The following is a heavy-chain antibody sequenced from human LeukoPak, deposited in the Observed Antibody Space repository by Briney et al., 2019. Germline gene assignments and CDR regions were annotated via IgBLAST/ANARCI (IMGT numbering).Heavy chain of an antibody. CDR3: AREYVLLWFGELLPPDY. J-gene: IGHJ4*02. Sequence: PGGSLRLSCAASGFTFSSYAMHWVRQAPGKGLEWVAVISYDGSNKYYADSVKGRFTISRDNSKSTLYLQMNSLRAEDTAVYYCAREYVLLWFGELLPPDYWGQGTLVTVSS. V-gene: IGHV3-30*04. D-gene: IGHD3-10*01. CDR2: ISYDGSNK. CDR1: GFTFSSYA.